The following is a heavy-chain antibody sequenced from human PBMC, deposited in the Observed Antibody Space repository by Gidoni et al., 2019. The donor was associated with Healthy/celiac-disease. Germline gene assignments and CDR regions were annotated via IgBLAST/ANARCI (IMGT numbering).Heavy chain of an antibody. D-gene: IGHD5-18*01. CDR1: GFTFSSYA. Sequence: QVQLVESGGGVVQPGRSLSLSCAASGFTFSSYAMHWVRQAPGKGLEWVAVISYDGSNKYYADSVKGRFTISRDNSKNTLYLQMNSLRAEDTAVYYCAREIYSYGYFDYWGQGTLVTVSS. CDR3: AREIYSYGYFDY. V-gene: IGHV3-30-3*01. J-gene: IGHJ4*02. CDR2: ISYDGSNK.